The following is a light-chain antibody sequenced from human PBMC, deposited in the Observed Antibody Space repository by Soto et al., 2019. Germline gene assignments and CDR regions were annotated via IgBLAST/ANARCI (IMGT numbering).Light chain of an antibody. J-gene: IGLJ2*01. CDR3: GTWDSSLSAPV. V-gene: IGLV1-51*01. Sequence: QSMLTQPPSVSAAPGQKVTISCSGSSSNIGNNYVSWYQQLPGTAPKLLIYDNNKRPSGIPDRFSGSKSGTSATLGITGLQTGDEADYYCGTWDSSLSAPVFGGGTKLTVL. CDR2: DNN. CDR1: SSNIGNNY.